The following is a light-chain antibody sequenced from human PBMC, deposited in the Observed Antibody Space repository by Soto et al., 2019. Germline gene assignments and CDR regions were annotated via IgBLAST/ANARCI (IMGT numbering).Light chain of an antibody. CDR3: HHFGSSPET. CDR2: DAS. J-gene: IGKJ1*01. V-gene: IGKV3-20*01. CDR1: QSVSSNY. Sequence: IVLTQSPGTLSLSPGERATLSFRASQSVSSNYLAWYQQKPGQAPRLLIYDASIRATGIPVRFSGSGSGTDFTLTISTLEPDDFAVYYCHHFGSSPETFGQGTKVDIK.